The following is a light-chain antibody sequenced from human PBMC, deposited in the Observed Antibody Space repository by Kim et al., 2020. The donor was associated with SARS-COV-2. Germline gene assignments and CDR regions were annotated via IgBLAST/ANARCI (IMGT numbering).Light chain of an antibody. CDR1: GYH. Sequence: PSMTVSPGGTVTLTFASGGYHPNWFQQKPGQPPRALIYGATRKHPWTPARFSGSLPGGKAALTVSSVQPEDEADYFCLVLHNTAWVFGGGTQLTVL. CDR2: GAT. CDR3: LVLHNTAWV. V-gene: IGLV7-43*01. J-gene: IGLJ3*02.